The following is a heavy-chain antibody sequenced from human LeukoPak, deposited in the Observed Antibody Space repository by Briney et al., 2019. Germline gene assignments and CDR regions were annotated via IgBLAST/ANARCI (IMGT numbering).Heavy chain of an antibody. CDR2: IYHAGNT. CDR1: GGSINSNNW. CDR3: ARGGYGPEVDY. V-gene: IGHV4-4*02. D-gene: IGHD5-18*01. J-gene: IGHJ4*02. Sequence: PSETLSLTCDVSGGSINSNNWWSWVRQSPGKGLEWIGEIYHAGNTNYNPSLESRVTMSVDKSQNQFFLKVSSETAADTAVYYCARGGYGPEVDYWGQGTLVTVSS.